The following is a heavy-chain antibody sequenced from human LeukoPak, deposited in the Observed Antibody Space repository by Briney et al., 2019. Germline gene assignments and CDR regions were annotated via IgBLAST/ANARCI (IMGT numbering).Heavy chain of an antibody. Sequence: SETLSLTCTVSGGSISSSSYYWGWIRQPPGKGLEWIGSIYYSGSTYYNPSLKSRVTISVDTSKNQFSLKLSSVTAADTAVYYCARDSSGYYGIGSSFDYWGQGTLVTVSS. D-gene: IGHD3-22*01. V-gene: IGHV4-39*01. CDR2: IYYSGST. CDR3: ARDSSGYYGIGSSFDY. J-gene: IGHJ4*02. CDR1: GGSISSSSYY.